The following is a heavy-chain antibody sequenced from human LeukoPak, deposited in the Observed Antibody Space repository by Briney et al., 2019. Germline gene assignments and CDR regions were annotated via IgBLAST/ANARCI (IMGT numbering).Heavy chain of an antibody. CDR3: ARRYCSSTSSTLDY. J-gene: IGHJ4*02. D-gene: IGHD2-2*01. Sequence: GGSLRLSCAASGFTFTSYEMNWVRQAPGKGLEWVAYISSSGSTIYYADSVKGRFTISRDNANNSLYLQMNSLRAEDTAVYYCARRYCSSTSSTLDYWGQGTVVTVSS. V-gene: IGHV3-48*03. CDR2: ISSSGSTI. CDR1: GFTFTSYE.